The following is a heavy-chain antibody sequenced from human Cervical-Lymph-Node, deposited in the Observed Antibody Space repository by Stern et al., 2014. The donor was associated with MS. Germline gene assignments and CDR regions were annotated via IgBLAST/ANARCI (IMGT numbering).Heavy chain of an antibody. CDR3: ARHPPYSSSPNWFDP. V-gene: IGHV4-39*01. CDR1: GGSISSSSYY. D-gene: IGHD6-6*01. CDR2: IYYSGST. Sequence: QEQLQESGPGLVKPSETLSLTCTVSGGSISSSSYYWGWIRQPPGKGLEWIRSIYYSGSTYYNPSLQSRATISVDTSTNPFYLKLGSVTAADTAVYYCARHPPYSSSPNWFDPWGQGTLVTVSS. J-gene: IGHJ5*02.